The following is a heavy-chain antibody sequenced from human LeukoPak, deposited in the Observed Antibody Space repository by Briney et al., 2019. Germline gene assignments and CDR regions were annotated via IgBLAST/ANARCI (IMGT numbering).Heavy chain of an antibody. V-gene: IGHV4-59*01. CDR3: ARVGYTDAFDI. J-gene: IGHJ3*02. CDR2: IYYGGST. D-gene: IGHD5-24*01. Sequence: TSETLSLTCTVSGGSISSYYWSWIRQPPGKGLEWIGYIYYGGSTNYNPSLKSRVTISADTSKNQFSLKLSSVTAADTAVYYCARVGYTDAFDIWGQGTMVTVSS. CDR1: GGSISSYY.